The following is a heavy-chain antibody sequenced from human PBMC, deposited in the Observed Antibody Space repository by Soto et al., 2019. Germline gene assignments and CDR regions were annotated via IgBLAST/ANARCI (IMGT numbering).Heavy chain of an antibody. V-gene: IGHV4-34*01. CDR1: GGSFSGYY. CDR2: INHSGST. CDR3: ARGDYDILTAPGVGLSG. D-gene: IGHD3-9*01. J-gene: IGHJ4*02. Sequence: SETLSLTCAVYGGSFSGYYWSWIRQPPGKGLEWIGEINHSGSTNYNPSLKSRVTISVDTSKNQFSLKLSSVTAADTAVYYCARGDYDILTAPGVGLSGWGQGTLVTVSS.